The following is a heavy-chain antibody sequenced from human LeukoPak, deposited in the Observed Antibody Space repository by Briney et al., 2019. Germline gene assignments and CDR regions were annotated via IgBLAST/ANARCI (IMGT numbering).Heavy chain of an antibody. CDR3: ARDRLPSITIFEPFDY. D-gene: IGHD3-3*01. J-gene: IGHJ4*02. Sequence: GASVKVSCKASGYTFTSYGISWVRQAPGQGLEWMGWISAYNGNTNYAQKLQGRVTMTTDTSTSTAYMELRSLRSDDTAVYYCARDRLPSITIFEPFDYWGQGTLVTVSS. CDR1: GYTFTSYG. CDR2: ISAYNGNT. V-gene: IGHV1-18*01.